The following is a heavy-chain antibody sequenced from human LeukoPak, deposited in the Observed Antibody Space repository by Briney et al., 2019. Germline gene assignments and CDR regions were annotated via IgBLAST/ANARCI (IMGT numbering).Heavy chain of an antibody. CDR1: GGSIRSSSYY. CDR2: VYHSGSA. CDR3: ARSGGSGSPFDS. J-gene: IGHJ4*02. V-gene: IGHV4-39*07. D-gene: IGHD3-10*01. Sequence: PSETLSLTCTVSGGSIRSSSYYWGWIRQPPGKGLEWIGSVYHSGSAYYNPSLKSGFTISVDTSKNQFSLKVNLVTAADTAVYYCARSGGSGSPFDSWGQGTLVTVSS.